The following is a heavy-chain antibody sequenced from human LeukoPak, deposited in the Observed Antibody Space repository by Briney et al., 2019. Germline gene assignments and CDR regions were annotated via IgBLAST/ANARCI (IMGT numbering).Heavy chain of an antibody. J-gene: IGHJ4*02. V-gene: IGHV1-24*01. CDR1: GYTLTELS. CDR2: FDPEDGET. Sequence: ASVKVSCKVSGYTLTELSMHWVRQAPGKGLEWMGGFDPEDGETIYAQKFQGRVTMTEDTSTDTAYMELSSLRSEDTAVYYCATGVRAVVVPAQNFDYWGQGTLVTVSS. D-gene: IGHD2-2*01. CDR3: ATGVRAVVVPAQNFDY.